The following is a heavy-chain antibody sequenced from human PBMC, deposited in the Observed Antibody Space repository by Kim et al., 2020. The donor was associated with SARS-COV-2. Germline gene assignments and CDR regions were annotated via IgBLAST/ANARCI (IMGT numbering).Heavy chain of an antibody. J-gene: IGHJ4*02. CDR3: ASSYSNSPLDY. Sequence: TNYNPSLKSRVTISVDTSKNQFSLKLSSVTAADTAVYYCASSYSNSPLDYWGQGTLVTVSS. CDR2: T. V-gene: IGHV4-59*01. D-gene: IGHD6-13*01.